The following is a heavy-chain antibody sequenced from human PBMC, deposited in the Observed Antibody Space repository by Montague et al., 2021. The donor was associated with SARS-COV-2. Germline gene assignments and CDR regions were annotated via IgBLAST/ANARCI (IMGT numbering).Heavy chain of an antibody. V-gene: IGHV4-59*02. Sequence: SETLSLTCTVSGDSVSHDFWTWIRQPPGKGLEWIGYVYYSRSSXXXPSLRCRVSIAVDTSKNQFSLRLSTVTAADTAVYYCASSHCGGDGYSGQGTLVTVSS. CDR2: VYYSRSS. J-gene: IGHJ4*02. CDR1: GDSVSHDF. CDR3: ASSHCGGDGY. D-gene: IGHD2-21*02.